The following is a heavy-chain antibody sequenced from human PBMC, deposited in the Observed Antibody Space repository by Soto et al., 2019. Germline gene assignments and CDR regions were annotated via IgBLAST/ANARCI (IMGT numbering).Heavy chain of an antibody. CDR3: ARAHISSEISMPQTFHH. CDR1: GFIFSNYD. J-gene: IGHJ1*01. V-gene: IGHV3-33*01. Sequence: GGSLRLSCEASGFIFSNYDMYWVRQGPGKGLEWVALMRSDGSNKYYVDSVKGRFTISRANSKNMLFLQMDSLRAEDTAVYYCARAHISSEISMPQTFHHWGPGTLVTVSS. CDR2: MRSDGSNK. D-gene: IGHD2-2*01.